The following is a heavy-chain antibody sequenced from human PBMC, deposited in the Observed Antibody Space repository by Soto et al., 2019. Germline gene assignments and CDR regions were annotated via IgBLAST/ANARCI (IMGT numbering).Heavy chain of an antibody. CDR3: AHSSLRYFDWLLAPSGMNWFDP. Sequence: ESGPTLVNPTQTLTLTCTFSGFSLSTSGVGVGWIRQPPGKALEWLALIYWDDDKRYSPSLKSRLTITKDTSKNQVVLTMTNMDPVDTATYYCAHSSLRYFDWLLAPSGMNWFDPWGQGTLVTVSS. J-gene: IGHJ5*02. CDR1: GFSLSTSGVG. V-gene: IGHV2-5*02. D-gene: IGHD3-9*01. CDR2: IYWDDDK.